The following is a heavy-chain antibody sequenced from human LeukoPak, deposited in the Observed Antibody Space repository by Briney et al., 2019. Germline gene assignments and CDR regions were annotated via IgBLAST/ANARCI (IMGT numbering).Heavy chain of an antibody. CDR1: GGSISSYY. CDR2: IYYSGST. J-gene: IGHJ4*02. V-gene: IGHV4-59*08. D-gene: IGHD1-1*01. Sequence: SETLSLTCTVSGGSISSYYWSWIRQPPGRGLEWIGYIYYSGSTYYNPSLKSRVTISVDTSKNQLSLKLSSVTAADTAVYYCASNWSDFDYWGRGTLVTVSS. CDR3: ASNWSDFDY.